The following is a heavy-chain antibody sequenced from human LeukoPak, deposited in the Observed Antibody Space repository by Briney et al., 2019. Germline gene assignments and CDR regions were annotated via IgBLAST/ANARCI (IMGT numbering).Heavy chain of an antibody. CDR1: GGSISSGIYY. CDR2: IYTSGST. Sequence: SQTLSLTCTVSGGSISSGIYYWSWIRQPAGKGLEWVGRIYTSGSTDYNPSLKSRVTISVDTSKNQFSLKLSSVTAADTAVYYCARGRRDGYNFFARYYYMDVWGKGTTVTVSS. J-gene: IGHJ6*03. D-gene: IGHD5-24*01. V-gene: IGHV4-61*02. CDR3: ARGRRDGYNFFARYYYMDV.